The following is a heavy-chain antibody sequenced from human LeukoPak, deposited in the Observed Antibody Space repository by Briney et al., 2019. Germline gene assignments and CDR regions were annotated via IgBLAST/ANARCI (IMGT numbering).Heavy chain of an antibody. Sequence: ASVKVSCKASGYTFTGYYMHWVRQAPGQGLEWMGWINPNSGGTNYAQKFQGRVTMTRDTSISTAYMELTSLISDDTAVYYCARADSSSWYGGYWGQGTLFTVSS. CDR1: GYTFTGYY. CDR2: INPNSGGT. J-gene: IGHJ4*02. CDR3: ARADSSSWYGGY. D-gene: IGHD6-13*01. V-gene: IGHV1-2*02.